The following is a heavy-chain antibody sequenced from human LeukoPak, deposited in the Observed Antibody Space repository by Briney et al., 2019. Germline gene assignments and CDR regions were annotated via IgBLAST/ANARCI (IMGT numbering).Heavy chain of an antibody. D-gene: IGHD1-26*01. J-gene: IGHJ4*02. CDR3: ARDLFEWELENKGE. CDR2: INSDGSST. CDR1: GFTFSSYW. V-gene: IGHV3-74*01. Sequence: PGGSLRLSCAASGFTFSSYWMHWVRHAPGKGLVCVSRINSDGSSTRYADSVKGRSTISRDNAKNSLYLQMNSLRAEATAVYYGARDLFEWELENKGEWGQGTLVTVSS.